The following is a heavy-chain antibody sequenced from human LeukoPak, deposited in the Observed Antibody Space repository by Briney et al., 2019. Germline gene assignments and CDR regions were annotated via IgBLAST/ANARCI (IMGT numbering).Heavy chain of an antibody. Sequence: PSETLSLTCTVSGYSISSGYYWGWIRQPPGKGLEWIGSIYYSGSTYYNPSLKSRVTISVDTSKNQFSLKLSSVTAADTAVYYCAREYRGVYYYGSGSLDPWGQGTLVTVSS. J-gene: IGHJ5*02. CDR1: GYSISSGYY. D-gene: IGHD3-10*01. CDR3: AREYRGVYYYGSGSLDP. CDR2: IYYSGST. V-gene: IGHV4-38-2*02.